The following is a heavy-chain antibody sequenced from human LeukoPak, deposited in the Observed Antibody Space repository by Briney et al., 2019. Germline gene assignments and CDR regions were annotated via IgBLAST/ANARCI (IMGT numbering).Heavy chain of an antibody. CDR3: ARGSTVVTDPLDY. J-gene: IGHJ4*02. CDR1: GFTFSSYA. D-gene: IGHD4-23*01. CDR2: ISYDGSNK. V-gene: IGHV3-30*01. Sequence: PGGSLRLSCAASGFTFSSYAMHWVRQAPGKGLEWVAVISYDGSNKYYADSVKGRLTISRDNSKNTLYLQMNSLRAEDTAVYYCARGSTVVTDPLDYWGQGTLVTVSS.